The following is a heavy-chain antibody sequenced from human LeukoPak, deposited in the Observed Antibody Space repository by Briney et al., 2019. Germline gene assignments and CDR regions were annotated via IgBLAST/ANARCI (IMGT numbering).Heavy chain of an antibody. Sequence: ASVKVSCKASGYTFTGYYMHWVRQAPGQGLEWMGIINPSGGSTSYAQKFQGRVTMTRDMSTSTVYMELSSLRSEDTAVYYCARGEVSGWYGYWGQGTLVTVSS. CDR3: ARGEVSGWYGY. CDR1: GYTFTGYY. V-gene: IGHV1-46*01. CDR2: INPSGGST. D-gene: IGHD6-19*01. J-gene: IGHJ4*02.